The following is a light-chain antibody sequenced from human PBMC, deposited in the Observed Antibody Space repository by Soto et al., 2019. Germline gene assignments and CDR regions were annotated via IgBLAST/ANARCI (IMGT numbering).Light chain of an antibody. J-gene: IGLJ1*01. CDR2: YDN. Sequence: VLTQPPSVSEAPRQRVTISCSGSSSNIGNNAVNWYQQLPGKAPKLLMFYDNLLPAGVSDRFSGSKSGTSASLAISGLQSEDEADYYCAAWDASLNGYVFGTGTRVTVL. CDR1: SSNIGNNA. V-gene: IGLV1-36*01. CDR3: AAWDASLNGYV.